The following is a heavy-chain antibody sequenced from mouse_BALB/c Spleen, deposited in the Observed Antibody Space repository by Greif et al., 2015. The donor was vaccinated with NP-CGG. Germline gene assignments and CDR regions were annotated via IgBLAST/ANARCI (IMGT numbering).Heavy chain of an antibody. CDR2: IWAGGST. V-gene: IGHV2-9*02. CDR1: GFSLTSYG. CDR3: ATLFAWFAY. Sequence: QVQLQQSGPGLVAPSQSLSTTCTVSGFSLTSYGVHWVRQPPGKGLEWLGVIWAGGSTNYNSALMSRLSISKDNSKSXVFLKMNSLQTDDTAMYYCATLFAWFAYWGQGTLVTVSA. J-gene: IGHJ3*01.